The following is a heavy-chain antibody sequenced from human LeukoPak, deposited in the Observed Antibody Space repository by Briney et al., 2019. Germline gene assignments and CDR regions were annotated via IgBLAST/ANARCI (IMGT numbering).Heavy chain of an antibody. CDR1: GYTFTSYG. J-gene: IGHJ3*02. V-gene: IGHV1-2*02. CDR3: AFILTGYYTRGSDAFDI. D-gene: IGHD3-9*01. Sequence: ASVKVSCKASGYTFTSYGISWVRQAPGQGLEWMGWINPNSGGTNYAQKFQGRVTMTGDTSISTAYMELSRLRSDDTAVYYCAFILTGYYTRGSDAFDIWGQGTMVTVSS. CDR2: INPNSGGT.